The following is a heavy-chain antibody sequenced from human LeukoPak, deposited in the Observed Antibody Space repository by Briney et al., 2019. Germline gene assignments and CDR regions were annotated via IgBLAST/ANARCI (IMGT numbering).Heavy chain of an antibody. D-gene: IGHD3-10*01. CDR3: AKEGGILWFGELLYGSYYFDY. CDR2: ISGSGGST. Sequence: GGSLRLSCAASGFTFSSYAMSWVRQAPGKGLEWVSAISGSGGSTYYADSVKGRFTISRDNSKNTLYLQMNSLRAEDTAVYYCAKEGGILWFGELLYGSYYFDYWGQGTLVTVSS. V-gene: IGHV3-23*01. CDR1: GFTFSSYA. J-gene: IGHJ4*02.